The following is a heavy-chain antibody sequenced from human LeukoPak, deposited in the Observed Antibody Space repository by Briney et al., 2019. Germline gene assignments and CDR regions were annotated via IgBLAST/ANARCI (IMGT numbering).Heavy chain of an antibody. CDR1: GYSFTGYY. CDR2: INHNRGGT. V-gene: IGHV1-2*02. Sequence: GSSVQVSYKASGYSFTGYYMLRVRLAPAQPLEGMGWINHNRGGTKYAQKFQGRVTMTRDTSISTAYMELSRLRSDDTAVYYCARGLGGSRSLRSGPTDLNWFDPWGQGTLVTVSS. CDR3: ARGLGGSRSLRSGPTDLNWFDP. D-gene: IGHD3-10*01. J-gene: IGHJ5*02.